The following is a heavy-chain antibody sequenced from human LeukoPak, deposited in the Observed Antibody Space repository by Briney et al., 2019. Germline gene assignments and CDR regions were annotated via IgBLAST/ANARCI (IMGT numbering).Heavy chain of an antibody. J-gene: IGHJ3*02. CDR1: GGTFSSYA. CDR2: IIPILGIA. Sequence: ASVKVSCKASGGTFSSYAISWVRQAPGQGLEWMGRIIPILGIANYAQKFQGRVTITADKFTSTAYMELSSLRSEDTAVYYCARDRETITMIAYDAFDIWGQGTMVTVSS. CDR3: ARDRETITMIAYDAFDI. V-gene: IGHV1-69*04. D-gene: IGHD3-22*01.